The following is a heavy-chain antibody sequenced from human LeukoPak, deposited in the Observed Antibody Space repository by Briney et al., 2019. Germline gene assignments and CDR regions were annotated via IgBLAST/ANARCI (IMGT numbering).Heavy chain of an antibody. Sequence: GGSLRLSCAASGFTFSNYGMHWVRQAPGKGLEWVALIWYDGSNKYYADSVKGRFTISRDNSKNTLYLQMNSLRAEDTAVYYCASRGGDSSSSLCGMDVWGQGTTVTVS. CDR1: GFTFSNYG. J-gene: IGHJ6*02. CDR3: ASRGGDSSSSLCGMDV. D-gene: IGHD6-6*01. V-gene: IGHV3-33*01. CDR2: IWYDGSNK.